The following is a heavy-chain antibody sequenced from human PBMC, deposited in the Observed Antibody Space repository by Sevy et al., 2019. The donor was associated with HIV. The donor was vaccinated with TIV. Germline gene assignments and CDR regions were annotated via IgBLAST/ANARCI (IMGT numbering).Heavy chain of an antibody. CDR3: ARFPYGDYVDYFDY. CDR1: GDSLSNSGYY. D-gene: IGHD4-17*01. J-gene: IGHJ4*02. V-gene: IGHV4-39*01. CDR2: IYYSGST. Sequence: SETLSLTCTVSGDSLSNSGYYWGWIRQPPGKGLEWIGNIYYSGSTHYNPSLKSRVTVSIDTSKNQFSLKLSSVTAADPAVYFCARFPYGDYVDYFDYWGQGTLVTVSS.